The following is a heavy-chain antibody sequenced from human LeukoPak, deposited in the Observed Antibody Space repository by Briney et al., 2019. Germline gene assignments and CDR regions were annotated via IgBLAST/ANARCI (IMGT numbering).Heavy chain of an antibody. Sequence: SETLSLTCTVSGGSINNYYWSWIRQLAGKGLEWIGRFYTRGSTNYNPSLKSRVTMSVDTSKNQLSLRLTSVTAADTAVYYCARGSDYHGYWGQGTLVTVSS. CDR3: ARGSDYHGY. CDR2: FYTRGST. J-gene: IGHJ4*02. D-gene: IGHD4-17*01. V-gene: IGHV4-4*07. CDR1: GGSINNYY.